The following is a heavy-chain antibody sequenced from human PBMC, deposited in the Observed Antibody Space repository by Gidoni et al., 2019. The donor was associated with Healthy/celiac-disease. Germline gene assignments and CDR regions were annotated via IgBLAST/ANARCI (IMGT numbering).Heavy chain of an antibody. V-gene: IGHV4-59*01. J-gene: IGHJ3*02. CDR1: GGSISSYY. Sequence: QVQLQESGPGLVKHSETMSLTCTVSGGSISSYYWSWIRQPPGKGLEWIGYIYYSGSTNYNPSLKSRVTISVDTSKNQFSLKLSSVTAADTAVYYCARDLTYYYDSSGHVRAFDIWGQGTMVTVSS. D-gene: IGHD3-22*01. CDR3: ARDLTYYYDSSGHVRAFDI. CDR2: IYYSGST.